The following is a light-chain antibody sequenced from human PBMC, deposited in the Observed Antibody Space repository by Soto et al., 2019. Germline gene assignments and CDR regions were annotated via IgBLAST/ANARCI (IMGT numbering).Light chain of an antibody. J-gene: IGLJ2*01. Sequence: QSVLTQPPSASGTPGQRVTISCSGSNSNIGSNPVHWYQQFPGTAPKVLIYSNYQRPSGVPDRLSGSKSGTSASLAISGLQSEDEADYYCAAWDDRLSDLLFGGGTKVTVL. CDR1: NSNIGSNP. CDR3: AAWDDRLSDLL. V-gene: IGLV1-44*01. CDR2: SNY.